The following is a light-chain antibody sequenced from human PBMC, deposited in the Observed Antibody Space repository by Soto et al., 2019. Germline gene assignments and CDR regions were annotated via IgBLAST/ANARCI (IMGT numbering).Light chain of an antibody. V-gene: IGKV1-5*03. Sequence: DLQMTQSPSTLSASVGDRVTITCRASQSISNWLAWYQQKPGKAPKLLIYRASSLESGVPSRFSGSGSGTEFTLTISSLQPDDFATYYCQQYNSYSLWTFGQGTKV. CDR3: QQYNSYSLWT. CDR1: QSISNW. J-gene: IGKJ1*01. CDR2: RAS.